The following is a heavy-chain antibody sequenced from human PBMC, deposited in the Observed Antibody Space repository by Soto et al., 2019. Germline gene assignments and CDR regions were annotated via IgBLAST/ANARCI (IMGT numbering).Heavy chain of an antibody. CDR2: IYYSGST. D-gene: IGHD2-2*02. J-gene: IGHJ6*02. CDR3: ARDSDPYCSSTSCYTGYYYGMDV. Sequence: ASETLSLTCTVSGGSISSYYWSWIRQPPGKGLEWIGYIYYSGSTNYNPSLKSRVTISVDTSKNQFSLKLSSVTAADTAVYYCARDSDPYCSSTSCYTGYYYGMDVWGQGTTVTVSS. CDR1: GGSISSYY. V-gene: IGHV4-59*01.